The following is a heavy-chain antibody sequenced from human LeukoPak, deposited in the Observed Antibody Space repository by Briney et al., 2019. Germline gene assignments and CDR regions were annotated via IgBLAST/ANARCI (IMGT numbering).Heavy chain of an antibody. CDR3: GRDAGYCGGGGCYSDY. CDR1: GGSFSDYY. CDR2: VSHSGGT. Sequence: PSETLSLTCAVYGGSFSDYYWTWIRQPPGKGLEWIGQVSHSGGTNYNPSLKSRVTISADTSKNQFSLRLSSVTAADTAVYYCGRDAGYCGGGGCYSDYWGQGVLVTVSS. V-gene: IGHV4-34*01. J-gene: IGHJ4*02. D-gene: IGHD2-15*01.